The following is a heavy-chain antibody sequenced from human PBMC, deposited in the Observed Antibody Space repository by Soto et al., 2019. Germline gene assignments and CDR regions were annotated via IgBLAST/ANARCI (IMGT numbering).Heavy chain of an antibody. Sequence: SETLSLTCAVYGGSFSGYYWSWIRQPPGKGLEWIGEINHSGSTNYNPSLKSRVTISVDTSKNQFSLKLSSVTAADTAVYYCARRDFWSGYYRTHFDYWGQGTLVPVSS. CDR1: GGSFSGYY. CDR3: ARRDFWSGYYRTHFDY. J-gene: IGHJ4*02. D-gene: IGHD3-3*01. V-gene: IGHV4-34*01. CDR2: INHSGST.